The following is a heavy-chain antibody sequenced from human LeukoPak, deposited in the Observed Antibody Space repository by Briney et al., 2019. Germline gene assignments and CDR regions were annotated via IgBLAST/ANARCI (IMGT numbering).Heavy chain of an antibody. D-gene: IGHD2-21*01. V-gene: IGHV4-4*07. CDR2: IYSGGIT. CDR1: GGSISSFY. Sequence: PSETLSLTCTVSGGSISSFYWSWIRQPAGKRLEWIGRIYSGGITNYSPSLKSRVTMSVDTSNNQFSLKLTSMTAADTAVYYCARNPCGGGTCHHYFDYWGQGTLVTVSS. J-gene: IGHJ4*02. CDR3: ARNPCGGGTCHHYFDY.